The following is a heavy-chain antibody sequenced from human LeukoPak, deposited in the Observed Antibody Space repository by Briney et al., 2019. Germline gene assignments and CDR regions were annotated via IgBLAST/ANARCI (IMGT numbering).Heavy chain of an antibody. CDR3: ARDPGYCSGGSCYSVYFQH. CDR2: INAGNGNT. V-gene: IGHV1-3*01. D-gene: IGHD2-15*01. Sequence: ASVKVSCKASGGTFSSYAISWVRQAPGQRLEWMGWINAGNGNTKYSQKFQGRVTITRDTSASTAYMELSSLRSEDTAVYYCARDPGYCSGGSCYSVYFQHWGQGTLVTVSS. CDR1: GGTFSSYA. J-gene: IGHJ1*01.